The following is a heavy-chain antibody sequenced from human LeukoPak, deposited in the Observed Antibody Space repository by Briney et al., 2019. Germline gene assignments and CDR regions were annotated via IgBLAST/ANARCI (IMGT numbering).Heavy chain of an antibody. V-gene: IGHV1-2*06. J-gene: IGHJ4*02. CDR2: INPNSGGT. CDR1: GYTFTGYY. D-gene: IGHD3-10*01. CDR3: ARDRWFGEFESEFDY. Sequence: GASVKVSCKASGYTFTGYYMHWVRQAPGQGLEWMGRINPNSGGTNYAQKFQGRVTMTRDTSISTAYMELSRLRSDDTAVYYCARDRWFGEFESEFDYWGQGILVTVSS.